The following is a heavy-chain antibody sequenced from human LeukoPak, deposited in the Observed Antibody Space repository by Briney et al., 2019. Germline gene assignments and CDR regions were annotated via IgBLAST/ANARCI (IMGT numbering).Heavy chain of an antibody. V-gene: IGHV4-34*01. CDR2: INHSGSS. Sequence: SETLSLTCAVYGGSFSAYYWTWIRQPPGKGLEWIGEINHSGSSNYNSSLRSRVTISVDTSYKQFSLRLSSVTAADTAVYYCAPRGDIEHSYVYGKWFDPWGQGTRVTVSS. J-gene: IGHJ5*02. CDR3: APRGDIEHSYVYGKWFDP. CDR1: GGSFSAYY. D-gene: IGHD5-18*01.